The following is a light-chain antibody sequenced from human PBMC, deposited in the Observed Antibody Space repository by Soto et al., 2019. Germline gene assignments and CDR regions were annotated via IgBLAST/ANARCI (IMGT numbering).Light chain of an antibody. CDR3: QSYDITYGV. CDR1: SGSIASNF. Sequence: NFILTQPHSVSGSPGETVTISCTRSSGSIASNFVQWYQQRPGSAPRNVIYEDNYRPSGVPDRFSGSIDSSSNSASLTISGLRPEDEADYYCQSYDITYGVFGGGTQLTVL. J-gene: IGLJ7*01. CDR2: EDN. V-gene: IGLV6-57*04.